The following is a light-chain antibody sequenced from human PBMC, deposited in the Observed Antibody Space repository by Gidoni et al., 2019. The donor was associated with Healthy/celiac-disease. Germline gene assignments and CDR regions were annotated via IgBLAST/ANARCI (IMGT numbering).Light chain of an antibody. V-gene: IGLV2-23*01. CDR2: EGS. CDR1: SRDVGSYDL. J-gene: IGLJ3*02. CDR3: CSYAGSTWV. Sequence: HSALTQPASVSGSPGHSITISCTGTSRDVGSYDLVSWYQQHPGKAPKLMIYEGSQRPSGVSNRFSGSKSGNTATLTSAGLQAEDEADYYCCSYAGSTWVFGGGTKLTVL.